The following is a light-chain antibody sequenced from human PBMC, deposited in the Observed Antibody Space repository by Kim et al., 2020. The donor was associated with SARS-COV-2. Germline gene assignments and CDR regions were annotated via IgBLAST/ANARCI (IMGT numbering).Light chain of an antibody. Sequence: DIQMTQSPSSVAASVGDRVTITCRASQGITNWLAWYQQKPGKAPKLLISATSSLQSWVPSRFSGSGSGTHFTLTIDDVQPEDFATYYCQQADSFFHSAFGQGTKVDNK. J-gene: IGKJ1*01. CDR1: QGITNW. V-gene: IGKV1D-12*01. CDR2: ATS. CDR3: QQADSFFHSA.